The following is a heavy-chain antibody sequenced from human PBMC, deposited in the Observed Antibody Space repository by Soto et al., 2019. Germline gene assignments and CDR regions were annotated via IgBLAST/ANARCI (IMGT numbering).Heavy chain of an antibody. CDR2: VSGSGGST. D-gene: IGHD2-2*01. CDR1: GFTFSSYA. CDR3: AKGEYCSSTSCLLDY. V-gene: IGHV3-23*01. J-gene: IGHJ4*02. Sequence: LRLSCAASGFTFSSYAMSWVRQAPGKGLEWVSAVSGSGGSTYYADSVKGRFTISRDNSKNTLYLQMNSLRAEDTAVYYCAKGEYCSSTSCLLDYWGQGTLVTVSS.